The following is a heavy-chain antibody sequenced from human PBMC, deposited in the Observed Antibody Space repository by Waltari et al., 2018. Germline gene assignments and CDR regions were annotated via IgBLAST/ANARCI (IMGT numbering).Heavy chain of an antibody. D-gene: IGHD3-10*01. CDR1: GFSFRHYW. Sequence: EVQLVESGGGLVEPGGSLRLSCTASGFSFRHYWMHWVRQDPGRGLESVSLIDMDGTPKFYADSVKGRFTISRDNPRDTLYLQMNSLRPEDTAVYYCARDNRGSIDYWGQGALVTVSS. CDR3: ARDNRGSIDY. V-gene: IGHV3-74*01. CDR2: IDMDGTPK. J-gene: IGHJ4*02.